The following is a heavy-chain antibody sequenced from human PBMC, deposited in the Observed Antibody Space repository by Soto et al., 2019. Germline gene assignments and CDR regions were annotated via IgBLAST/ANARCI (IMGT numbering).Heavy chain of an antibody. J-gene: IGHJ4*02. CDR1: GYTFTGYH. D-gene: IGHD4-17*01. Sequence: ASVKRSPTASGYTFTGYHMHWVRQAPGQGLEWIGRINPIRGGSNYAQKFQGRVTITADKSTSTAYMELSSLRSEDTAVYYCARENYGDYTFDYWDQGTLVTVSS. CDR2: INPIRGGS. V-gene: IGHV1-2*02. CDR3: ARENYGDYTFDY.